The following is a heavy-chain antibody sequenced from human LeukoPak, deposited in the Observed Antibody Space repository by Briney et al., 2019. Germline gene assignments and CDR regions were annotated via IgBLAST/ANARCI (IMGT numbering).Heavy chain of an antibody. CDR1: GFTVSSNY. CDR3: ARVGCSSTSCPTTY. CDR2: IYSGGST. V-gene: IGHV3-66*01. J-gene: IGHJ4*02. Sequence: GGSLRLSCAASGFTVSSNYMSWVRQAPGKGLEWVSVIYSGGSTYYADSVKGRFTISRDNSKNTLYLQMNSLRAEDTAVYYCARVGCSSTSCPTTYWGQGTLVTVSS. D-gene: IGHD2-2*01.